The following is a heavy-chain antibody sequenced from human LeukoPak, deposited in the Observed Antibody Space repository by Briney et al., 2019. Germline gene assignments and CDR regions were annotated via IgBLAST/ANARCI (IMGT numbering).Heavy chain of an antibody. Sequence: SETLSLTCTVSGGSISSGSYYWSWIRQPAGKGLEWIGRIYTSGSTNYNPSLKSRVTISVDTSKNQFSLKLSSVTAADTAVYYCVCDSSGYDAFDIWGQGTMVTVSS. CDR1: GGSISSGSYY. CDR2: IYTSGST. D-gene: IGHD3-22*01. J-gene: IGHJ3*02. CDR3: VCDSSGYDAFDI. V-gene: IGHV4-61*02.